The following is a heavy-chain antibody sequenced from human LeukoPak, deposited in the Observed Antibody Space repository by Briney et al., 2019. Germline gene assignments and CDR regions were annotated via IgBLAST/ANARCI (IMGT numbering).Heavy chain of an antibody. Sequence: PGGSLRLSCAASGFTFEDYTMHWVRQAPGKTLEWVSLISWDGTPYYRDPVKGRFSISRDNSKNSLYLQMDTLRSEDTAFYYCVKDLSYESSGYVFDYWGQGTLVTVSS. CDR2: ISWDGTP. J-gene: IGHJ4*02. CDR3: VKDLSYESSGYVFDY. D-gene: IGHD3-22*01. V-gene: IGHV3-43*01. CDR1: GFTFEDYT.